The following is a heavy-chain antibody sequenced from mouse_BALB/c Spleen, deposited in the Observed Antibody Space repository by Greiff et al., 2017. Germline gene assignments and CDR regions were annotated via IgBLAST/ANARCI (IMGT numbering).Heavy chain of an antibody. J-gene: IGHJ4*01. CDR1: GFNIKDTY. V-gene: IGHV14-3*02. CDR3: ARAGGTSATPYAIDY. Sequence: VQLKQSGAELVKPGASVKLSCTASGFNIKDTYMHWVKQRPEQGLEWIGRIDPANGNTKYDPKFQGKATITADTSSNTAYLQLSSLTSEDTAVYYCARAGGTSATPYAIDYWGQGTSVTVSS. CDR2: IDPANGNT. D-gene: IGHD1-2*01.